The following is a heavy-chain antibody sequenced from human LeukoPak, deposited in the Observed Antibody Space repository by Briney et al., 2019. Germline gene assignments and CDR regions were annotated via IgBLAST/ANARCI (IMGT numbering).Heavy chain of an antibody. Sequence: GGSLRLSCAASGFSFSNNPMHWVRQAPGRGLEWVAVSSSDGNNEYYANSVKGRFTIPRDNSKNTLYLQMNSLRAEDTAVYYCAKDGPMATLDSSNWYVDYWGQGTLVTVSS. CDR3: AKDGPMATLDSSNWYVDY. CDR1: GFSFSNNP. CDR2: SSSDGNNE. V-gene: IGHV3-30*07. J-gene: IGHJ4*02. D-gene: IGHD6-13*01.